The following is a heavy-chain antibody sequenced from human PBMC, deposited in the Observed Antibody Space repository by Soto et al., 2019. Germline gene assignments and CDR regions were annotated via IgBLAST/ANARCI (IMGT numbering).Heavy chain of an antibody. CDR3: VHHGGDPYYHDF. CDR2: IFYSGST. D-gene: IGHD3-10*02. CDR1: GGSLSSSNW. V-gene: IGHV4-4*02. Sequence: SETLSLTCAVSGGSLSSSNWWSWVRQPPGKALEWLGEIFYSGSTKYNPSLNSRVTXXXXXXXXXXXXXXXXXXXXXTAVYYCVHHGGDPYYHDFWGQGILVTVSS. J-gene: IGHJ4*01.